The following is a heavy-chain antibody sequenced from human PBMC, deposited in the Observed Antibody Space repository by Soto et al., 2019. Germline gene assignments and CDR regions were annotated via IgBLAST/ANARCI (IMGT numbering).Heavy chain of an antibody. V-gene: IGHV1-2*02. CDR2: INPNSGAT. CDR1: GYTFTDYY. Sequence: QVQLVQPGAEVKKPGASVKVSCKASGYTFTDYYMHWVRQAPGQGLEWMGWINPNSGATHYAQNFQGRISMTRDTSISTAYREVSSLRFDDTAVFYCAREAAAFDYWGQGTLVTVSS. D-gene: IGHD2-2*01. J-gene: IGHJ4*02. CDR3: AREAAAFDY.